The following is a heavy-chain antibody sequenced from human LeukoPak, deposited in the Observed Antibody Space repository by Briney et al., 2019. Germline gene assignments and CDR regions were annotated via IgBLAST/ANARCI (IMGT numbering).Heavy chain of an antibody. CDR1: GFIFRCYY. J-gene: IGHJ4*02. Sequence: GFLKLSRVTSGFIFRCYYMRLIRPAPGKGLEWISYISNSDNDIYYAGSVKGRFTISRDNTRNSLFLQMNSLRPDDTAVYYCASGSSSVGYWGQGTLVTVSP. CDR3: ASGSSSVGY. D-gene: IGHD6-6*01. CDR2: ISNSDNDI. V-gene: IGHV3-11*01.